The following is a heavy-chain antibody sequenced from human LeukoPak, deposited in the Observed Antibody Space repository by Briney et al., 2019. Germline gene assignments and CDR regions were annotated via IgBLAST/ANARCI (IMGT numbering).Heavy chain of an antibody. CDR1: GGTFGSYA. V-gene: IGHV1-69*04. Sequence: ASVKVSCKASGGTFGSYAISWVRQAPGQGLEWMGRIIPILGIANYAQKFQGRVTITADKSTSTAYMELSSLRSEDTAVYYCACRGGKGAFDYWGQGTLVTVSS. J-gene: IGHJ4*02. CDR3: ACRGGKGAFDY. D-gene: IGHD2-15*01. CDR2: IIPILGIA.